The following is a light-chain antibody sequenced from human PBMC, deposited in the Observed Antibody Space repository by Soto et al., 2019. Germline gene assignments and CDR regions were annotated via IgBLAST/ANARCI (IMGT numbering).Light chain of an antibody. CDR1: RSDVGGYNH. CDR3: CSYAGSSTWV. CDR2: DVN. Sequence: QSALTQPASVSGSPGQSITISCTGTRSDVGGYNHVSWYQQHPGKAPKLMIYDVNKRPSGVSNHFSGSKSGNTASLTISGLQVEDEADYYCCSYAGSSTWVLGGGTKVTVL. V-gene: IGLV2-23*02. J-gene: IGLJ3*02.